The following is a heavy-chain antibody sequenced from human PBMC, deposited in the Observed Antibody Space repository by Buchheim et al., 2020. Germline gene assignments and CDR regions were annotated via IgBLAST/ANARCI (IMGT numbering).Heavy chain of an antibody. V-gene: IGHV4-31*03. D-gene: IGHD2/OR15-2a*01. Sequence: QVQLQESGPGLVKPSQTLSLTCTVSGGSISSDGYYWSWIRQHPGKGLEWIGYIHYSGSKYYNPSLKSRITLSLDTSKNQLSLKLSSVTAADTAVYYCARDRDRGTTYWFDPWGQGAL. CDR2: IHYSGSK. J-gene: IGHJ5*02. CDR3: ARDRDRGTTYWFDP. CDR1: GGSISSDGYY.